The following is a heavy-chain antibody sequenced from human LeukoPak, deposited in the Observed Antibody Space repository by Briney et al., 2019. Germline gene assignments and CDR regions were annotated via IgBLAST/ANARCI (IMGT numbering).Heavy chain of an antibody. Sequence: GGSLRLSWAASGFTVSSNYMSWARQAPGKGLEWVSVIYSVGSTYYADSVEGRFTISRDNYKNTLYLQMNSLRAEGAAVYYCARDLYDFWSGYGMDVWGQGTTVTVSS. D-gene: IGHD3-3*01. CDR2: IYSVGST. J-gene: IGHJ6*02. V-gene: IGHV3-66*01. CDR3: ARDLYDFWSGYGMDV. CDR1: GFTVSSNY.